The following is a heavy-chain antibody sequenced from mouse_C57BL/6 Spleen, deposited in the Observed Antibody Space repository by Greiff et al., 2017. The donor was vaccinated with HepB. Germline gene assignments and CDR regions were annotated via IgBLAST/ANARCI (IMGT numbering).Heavy chain of an antibody. V-gene: IGHV1-80*01. CDR2: IYPGDGDT. J-gene: IGHJ1*03. CDR1: GYAFSSYW. CDR3: ARRGYGSRYWYFDV. Sequence: QVQLKESGAELVKPGASVKISCKASGYAFSSYWMNWVKQRPGKGLEWIGQIYPGDGDTNYNGKFKGKATLTADKSSSTAYMQLSSLTSEDSAVYFCARRGYGSRYWYFDVWGTGTTVTVSS. D-gene: IGHD1-1*01.